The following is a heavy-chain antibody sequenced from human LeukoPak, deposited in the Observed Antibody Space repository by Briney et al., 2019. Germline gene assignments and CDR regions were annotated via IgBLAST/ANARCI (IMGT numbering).Heavy chain of an antibody. V-gene: IGHV3-21*04. CDR1: GFTFSSYS. J-gene: IGHJ4*02. D-gene: IGHD1-26*01. CDR2: ISSSSSYI. Sequence: GGSLRLSCAASGFTFSSYSMNWVRQAPGKGLEWVSSISSSSSYIYYADSVKGRFTISRDNAKNSLYLQMNSLRAEDTAVYYCARDSGSSRRLYYFDYWGQGTLVTVSS. CDR3: ARDSGSSRRLYYFDY.